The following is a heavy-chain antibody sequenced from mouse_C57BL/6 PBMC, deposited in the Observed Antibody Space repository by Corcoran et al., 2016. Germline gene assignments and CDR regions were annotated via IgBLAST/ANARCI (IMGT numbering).Heavy chain of an antibody. D-gene: IGHD2-4*01. Sequence: DVQLQESGPGLVKPSQSLSLTCSVTGYSITSGSYWNWIRQFPGNKLEWMGYISYDGSNNYNPSLKNRISITRDTSKNQFFLKLNSVTTEDTATYYCAREGEYDYDWYFDVWGTGTTVTVSS. J-gene: IGHJ1*03. CDR1: GYSITSGSY. CDR3: AREGEYDYDWYFDV. CDR2: ISYDGSN. V-gene: IGHV3-6*01.